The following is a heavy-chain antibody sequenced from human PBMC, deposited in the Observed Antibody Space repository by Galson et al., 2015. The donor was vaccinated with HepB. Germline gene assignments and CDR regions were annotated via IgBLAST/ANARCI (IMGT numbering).Heavy chain of an antibody. CDR1: GFMFRGYW. J-gene: IGHJ4*02. D-gene: IGHD1-1*01. CDR2: INQHGREK. V-gene: IGHV3-7*01. CDR3: ARDQVTLEGHMYGVLDC. Sequence: SLRLSCAASGFMFRGYWMTWVRQAPGKGLEWVANINQHGREKNSVDSVKGRFTISRDNTKNTLYLQMNSLRAEDTAVYYCARDQVTLEGHMYGVLDCWGQGTTVTVSS.